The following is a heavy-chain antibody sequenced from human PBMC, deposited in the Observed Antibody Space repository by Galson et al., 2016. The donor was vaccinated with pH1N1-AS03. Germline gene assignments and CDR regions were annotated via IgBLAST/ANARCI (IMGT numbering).Heavy chain of an antibody. V-gene: IGHV4-4*02. CDR2: VHYSGTT. Sequence: SETLSLTCAVSGGSMTSPDWWTWVRRPPGKGLEWIGEVHYSGTTSYNPSLNSRVTMSIDKSNNQFSLNLGSVTAADTAVYFCASAGYHTPGYHYWGQGALVTVPS. D-gene: IGHD3-16*02. CDR1: GGSMTSPDW. J-gene: IGHJ4*02. CDR3: ASAGYHTPGYHY.